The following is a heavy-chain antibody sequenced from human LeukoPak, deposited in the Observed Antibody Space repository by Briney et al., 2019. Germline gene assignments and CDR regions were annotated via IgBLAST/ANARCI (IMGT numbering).Heavy chain of an antibody. CDR2: ISAYNGNT. CDR3: AREKGIAAAGLNWFDP. CDR1: GYTFTSYG. V-gene: IGHV1-18*01. Sequence: GASVKVSCKASGYTFTSYGISWVRQATGQGLEWMGWISAYNGNTNYAQKLQGRVTMTTDTSTSTAYMELRSLRSDDTAVYYCAREKGIAAAGLNWFDPWGQGTLVTVSS. J-gene: IGHJ5*02. D-gene: IGHD6-13*01.